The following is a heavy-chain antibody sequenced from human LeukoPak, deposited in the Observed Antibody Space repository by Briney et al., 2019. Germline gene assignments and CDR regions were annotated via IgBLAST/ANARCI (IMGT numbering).Heavy chain of an antibody. CDR1: GFTFCSYA. J-gene: IGHJ4*02. CDR3: AKSKDNPLYCFDN. Sequence: PGGSLRLSWAASGFTFCSYAMNWVRQAPGKGLEWVSTISGNGDSTSYAHSVKGRFTISSDNSKNTLYLQMNSLRAEDTAVYYCAKSKDNPLYCFDNWGQGTLVTVSS. CDR2: ISGNGDST. V-gene: IGHV3-23*01.